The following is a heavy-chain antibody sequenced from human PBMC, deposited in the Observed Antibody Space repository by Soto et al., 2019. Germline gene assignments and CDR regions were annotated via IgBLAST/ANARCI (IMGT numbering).Heavy chain of an antibody. CDR2: IWYDGSNK. J-gene: IGHJ4*02. CDR3: ARAPREGPHTRIYFDY. Sequence: QVQLVESGGGVVQPGRSLRLSCAASGFTFSSDGMHCVRQAPGKGLEWVAVIWYDGSNKYYADSVKGRFTISRDNSKNTLYLQMNSLRAEDTAVYYYARAPREGPHTRIYFDYWGQGTLVTVSS. CDR1: GFTFSSDG. V-gene: IGHV3-33*01. D-gene: IGHD1-26*01.